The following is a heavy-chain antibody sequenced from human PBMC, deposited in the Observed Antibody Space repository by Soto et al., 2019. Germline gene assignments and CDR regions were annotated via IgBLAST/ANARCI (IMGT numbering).Heavy chain of an antibody. Sequence: SVKVSCKASGGTFSSYAISWVRQAPGQGLEWMGGIIPIFGTANYAQKFQGRVTITADESTSTAYMELSSLRSEDTTVYYCARGARGVVVPAATQPFDYWGQGTLVTVSS. D-gene: IGHD2-2*01. J-gene: IGHJ4*02. CDR1: GGTFSSYA. CDR2: IIPIFGTA. V-gene: IGHV1-69*13. CDR3: ARGARGVVVPAATQPFDY.